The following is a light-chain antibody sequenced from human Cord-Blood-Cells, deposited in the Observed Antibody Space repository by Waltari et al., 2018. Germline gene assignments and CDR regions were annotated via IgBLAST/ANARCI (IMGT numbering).Light chain of an antibody. Sequence: QSALTQPASVSGSPGQSITISCTGTSSDVGSYNLVSWYQPHPGKAPKLMIYEGSKRPSGVSNRFSGSKSGNPASLTISGLQAEDEADYYCCSYAGSSTHVVFGGGTKLTVL. V-gene: IGLV2-23*01. CDR1: SSDVGSYNL. CDR3: CSYAGSSTHVV. CDR2: EGS. J-gene: IGLJ2*01.